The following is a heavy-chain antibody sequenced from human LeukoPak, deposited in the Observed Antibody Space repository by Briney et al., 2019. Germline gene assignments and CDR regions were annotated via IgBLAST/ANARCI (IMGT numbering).Heavy chain of an antibody. V-gene: IGHV4-59*01. D-gene: IGHD3-9*01. CDR3: ARVTGYSFEDWFDP. Sequence: SETLSLTCTVSGGSISSYYWSWIRQPPGKGLEWIGYIYYSGSTNYNPSLKSRVTISVDTSKNQFSLKLSSVTAADTAVYYCARVTGYSFEDWFDPWGQGTLVTVPS. CDR2: IYYSGST. CDR1: GGSISSYY. J-gene: IGHJ5*02.